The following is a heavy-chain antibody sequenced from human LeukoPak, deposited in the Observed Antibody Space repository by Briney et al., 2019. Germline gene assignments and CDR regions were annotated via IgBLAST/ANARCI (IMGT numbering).Heavy chain of an antibody. V-gene: IGHV3-33*07. CDR3: VRGGGYSHGYVGYYGLDV. Sequence: GGSLRLSCVAFGFIFSTYGMYWVRQAPGKGLEWVAVMWYDGSNEYYGDSVKGRFIISRDNSKNTLYLQMNSLRAEDTAVYYCVRGGGYSHGYVGYYGLDVWGQGTTVTVSS. J-gene: IGHJ6*02. CDR2: MWYDGSNE. CDR1: GFIFSTYG. D-gene: IGHD3-3*01.